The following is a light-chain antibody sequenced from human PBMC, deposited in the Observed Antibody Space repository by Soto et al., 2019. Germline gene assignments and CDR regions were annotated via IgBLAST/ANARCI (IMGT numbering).Light chain of an antibody. J-gene: IGKJ4*01. V-gene: IGKV1-27*01. Sequence: DIQMTQSPSSLSASVGARVTITCRASQGISNYLAWYQQIPGKVPKLLMSAAATLQSGVPSRFSGSGSGTDCNVTISSLQPADVATYYCQKSTNVPAFGGGTKVEIK. CDR1: QGISNY. CDR2: AAA. CDR3: QKSTNVPA.